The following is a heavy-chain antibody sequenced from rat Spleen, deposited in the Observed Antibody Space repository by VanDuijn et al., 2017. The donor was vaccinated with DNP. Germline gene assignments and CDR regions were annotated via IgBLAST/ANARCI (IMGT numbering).Heavy chain of an antibody. CDR2: ISSGGNT. CDR1: GFSLTTYG. CDR3: MSVAMDA. J-gene: IGHJ4*01. Sequence: QVQLKESGPGLVQPSQTLSLTCTVSGFSLTTYGINWVRQPPGKGLEWIAAISSGGNTYSNSALKSRLNISRDTSKNQVFLKMNSLQTEDTAIYFCMSVAMDAWGQGTSVTVSS. V-gene: IGHV2S12*01.